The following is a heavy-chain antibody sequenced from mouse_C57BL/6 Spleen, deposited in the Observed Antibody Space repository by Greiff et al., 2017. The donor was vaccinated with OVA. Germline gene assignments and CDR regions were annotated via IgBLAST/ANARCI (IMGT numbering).Heavy chain of an antibody. V-gene: IGHV6-3*01. CDR2: IRLKSDNYAT. D-gene: IGHD2-4*01. J-gene: IGHJ3*01. CDR1: GFTFSNYW. CDR3: TPYYDYDGPLLD. Sequence: EVQGVESGGGLVQPGGSMKLSCVASGFTFSNYWMNWVRQSPEKGLEWVAQIRLKSDNYATHYAESVKGRFTISRDDSKSSVYLQMNNLRAEDTGIYYCTPYYDYDGPLLDWGQGTLVTVSA.